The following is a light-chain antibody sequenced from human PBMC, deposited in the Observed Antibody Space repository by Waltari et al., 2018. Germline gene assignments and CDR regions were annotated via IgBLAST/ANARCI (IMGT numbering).Light chain of an antibody. CDR2: NAA. Sequence: TCRASQSMTTWLAWYQQKPVKAPNLLIYNAASLLSGVPSRVSGSGSGTECTLTSSSLQPDDFATYYCQQYDRYPCTFGQGTKLESK. CDR1: QSMTTW. J-gene: IGKJ2*02. V-gene: IGKV1-5*03. CDR3: QQYDRYPCT.